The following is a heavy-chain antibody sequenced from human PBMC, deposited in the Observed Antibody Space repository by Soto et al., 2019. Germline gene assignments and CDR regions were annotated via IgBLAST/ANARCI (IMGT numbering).Heavy chain of an antibody. CDR2: INHSGST. CDR3: ARDKITGLFDY. CDR1: GGSFSGYY. V-gene: IGHV4-34*01. D-gene: IGHD2-8*02. J-gene: IGHJ4*02. Sequence: PSETLSLTCAVYGGSFSGYYWTWIRQPPGTGLEWIGEINHSGSTNYNPSLKSRVTISVDTCKNQFSLKLTSVTAADTAVYYCARDKITGLFDYWGQGTLVTVSS.